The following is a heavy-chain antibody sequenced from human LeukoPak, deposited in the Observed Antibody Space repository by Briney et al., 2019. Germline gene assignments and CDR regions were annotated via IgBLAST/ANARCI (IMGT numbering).Heavy chain of an antibody. CDR1: GFTFSNYG. V-gene: IGHV3-30*18. CDR2: ISYDGSNK. J-gene: IGHJ4*02. Sequence: GGSLRLSCVASGFTFSNYGMHWVRQAPGKGLEWVAVISYDGSNKYYADSVKGRFTISRDNSKNTLYLQMNSLRAEDTAVYYCAKDIDYWGQGTLVTVSS. CDR3: AKDIDY.